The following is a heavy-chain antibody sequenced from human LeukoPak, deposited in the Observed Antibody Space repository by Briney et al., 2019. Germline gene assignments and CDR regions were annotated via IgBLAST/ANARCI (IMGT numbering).Heavy chain of an antibody. CDR3: AKDMFPGGRGYGMDV. Sequence: PGGSLRLSCAASGFTFDDYAMHWVRQAPGKGLEWVSGISWNSGSIGYADSVKGRFTISRDNAKNSLYLQMNSLRAEDTALYYCAKDMFPGGRGYGMDVWGQGTTVTVSS. CDR2: ISWNSGSI. CDR1: GFTFDDYA. J-gene: IGHJ6*02. V-gene: IGHV3-9*01. D-gene: IGHD2-8*02.